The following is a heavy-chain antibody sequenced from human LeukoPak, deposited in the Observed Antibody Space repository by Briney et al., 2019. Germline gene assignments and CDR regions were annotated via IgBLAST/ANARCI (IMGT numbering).Heavy chain of an antibody. V-gene: IGHV3-23*01. J-gene: IGHJ4*02. Sequence: PGGSLRLSCAASGFTFSSYAMSWVRQAPGKGLEWVSGISGSGGSTYYAVSVQGRFSISRDNADNTLFLQMNSLRTEDTAVYYCAKGGSGYDYFDYWGQGNLVTVSS. CDR3: AKGGSGYDYFDY. D-gene: IGHD5-12*01. CDR2: ISGSGGST. CDR1: GFTFSSYA.